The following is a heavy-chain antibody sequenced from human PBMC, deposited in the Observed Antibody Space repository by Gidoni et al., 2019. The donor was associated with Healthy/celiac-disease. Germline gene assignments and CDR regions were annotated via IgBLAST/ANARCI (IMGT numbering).Heavy chain of an antibody. CDR3: ARVDYYYYYYMDV. CDR2: IIPIFGTA. Sequence: QVQLVQSGAEVKKPGSSVKVSCTASGGSISSYAISWVRQATGQGLEWMGGIIPIFGTANYAKKFQGRVTITADESTSTAYMELSSLSSEDTAVYYCARVDYYYYYYMDVWGKGTTVTVSS. J-gene: IGHJ6*03. V-gene: IGHV1-69*01. CDR1: GGSISSYA.